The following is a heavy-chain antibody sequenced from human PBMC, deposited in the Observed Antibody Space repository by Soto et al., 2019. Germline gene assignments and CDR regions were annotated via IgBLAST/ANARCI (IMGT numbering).Heavy chain of an antibody. V-gene: IGHV4-59*01. D-gene: IGHD2-15*01. CDR2: IFYSGST. CDR3: ATGILVSYYDGMDV. J-gene: IGHJ6*02. CDR1: GGSIKSYY. Sequence: LSLTCTVSGGSIKSYYWSWIRQPPGKGLEWIGYIFYSGSTNYIPSLKSRVTISLDTSKKQVSLKLSSVSAADTAVYYCATGILVSYYDGMDVWGQGTTVTVSS.